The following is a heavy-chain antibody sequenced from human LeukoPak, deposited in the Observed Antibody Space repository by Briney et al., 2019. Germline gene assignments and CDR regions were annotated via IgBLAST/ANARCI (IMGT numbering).Heavy chain of an antibody. CDR1: GFTFSRYW. J-gene: IGHJ4*02. CDR2: IKSDGSNT. V-gene: IGHV3-74*01. CDR3: VRDNRSYNFDY. D-gene: IGHD1-26*01. Sequence: PGGSLRLSWAASGFTFSRYWMHWVRQPPGKGRGWVSCIKSDGSNTSIADSAKGRFTISRGNAKNTVYLQMNSLRAEDTAVYYCVRDNRSYNFDYWGQGTLVTVSS.